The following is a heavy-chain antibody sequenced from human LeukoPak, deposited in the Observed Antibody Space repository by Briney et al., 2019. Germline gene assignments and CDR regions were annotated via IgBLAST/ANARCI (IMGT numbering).Heavy chain of an antibody. D-gene: IGHD1-7*01. CDR1: GFTFSSYA. CDR3: AKRRGLEVLYYYYMDV. J-gene: IGHJ6*03. CDR2: ISGSGCST. V-gene: IGHV3-23*01. Sequence: GGSLRLSCAASGFTFSSYAMRWVPGARGKGLEGVSAISGSGCSTYYADSVKGRFTISRDNSKNTLYLLMNSLIAEDTAVYYCAKRRGLEVLYYYYMDVWGKGTTVTVSS.